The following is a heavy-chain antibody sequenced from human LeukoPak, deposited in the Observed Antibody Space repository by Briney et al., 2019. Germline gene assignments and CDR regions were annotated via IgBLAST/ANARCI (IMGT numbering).Heavy chain of an antibody. V-gene: IGHV3-11*01. D-gene: IGHD6-13*01. CDR1: GFSFNDYY. J-gene: IGHJ4*02. Sequence: GGSLRLSCAASGFSFNDYYFSWIRQAPGKGREGVSFINVKGAAMYYADSVKGRFTISRDNAKNSVYLEMNTLRAEDTAVYYCARGPRILAAGSYYFDYWGQGSLVTVSS. CDR2: INVKGAAM. CDR3: ARGPRILAAGSYYFDY.